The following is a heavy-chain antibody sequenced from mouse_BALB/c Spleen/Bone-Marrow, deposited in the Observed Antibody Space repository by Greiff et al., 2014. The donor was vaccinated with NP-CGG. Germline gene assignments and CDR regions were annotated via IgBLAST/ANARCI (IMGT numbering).Heavy chain of an antibody. V-gene: IGHV1-18*01. J-gene: IGHJ3*01. CDR3: ARDYYGSSYGFAY. Sequence: VQLKQSGPELVKPGASMKISCKASGYSFTGYTMNWVKQSHGKSLEWIGLINPYKGGTSYNQKFKGKATLTVDKSSSTAYMELLSLTSEDSAVYYCARDYYGSSYGFAYWGQGTLVTVSA. CDR1: GYSFTGYT. CDR2: INPYKGGT. D-gene: IGHD1-1*01.